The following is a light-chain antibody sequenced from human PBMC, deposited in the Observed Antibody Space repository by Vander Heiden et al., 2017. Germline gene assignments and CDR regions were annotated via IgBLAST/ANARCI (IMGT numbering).Light chain of an antibody. V-gene: IGKV3D-15*01. Sequence: EIVMTQSPATLSVSPGERATLSCRASQSVSSNLAWYQQKPGQAPRLLIYGASTRATGIPARFSGSGSGTEFTLTISSLQSEDFAVYYCQQYNNWPPVLAFGHGTKVDIK. J-gene: IGKJ3*01. CDR3: QQYNNWPPVLA. CDR2: GAS. CDR1: QSVSSN.